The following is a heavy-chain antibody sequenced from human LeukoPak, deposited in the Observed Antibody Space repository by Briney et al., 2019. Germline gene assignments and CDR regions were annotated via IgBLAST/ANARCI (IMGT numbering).Heavy chain of an antibody. CDR1: GYTFTAYY. CDR2: IDPNSGDT. V-gene: IGHV1-2*02. Sequence: ASVKVSCKASGYTFTAYYIHWVRQAPGQGLEWMGWIDPNSGDTKYVEKFQGRVTMTRDTSFSTAYMELSRLRSDDTAVYYCARGGPSRGSGFYYFDYWGQGTPVTVSS. CDR3: ARGGPSRGSGFYYFDY. D-gene: IGHD6-19*01. J-gene: IGHJ4*02.